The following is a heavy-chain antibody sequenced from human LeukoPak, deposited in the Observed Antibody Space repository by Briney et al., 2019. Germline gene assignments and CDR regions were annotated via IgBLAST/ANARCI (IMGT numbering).Heavy chain of an antibody. J-gene: IGHJ4*02. Sequence: PGGSLRLSCAASGFTFDDYAMHWVRQAPGKGLEWVSGISWNIGSIGYADSVKGRFTISRDNAKNSLYLQMNSLRAEDTALYYCAKSCSSTSCPIDYWGQGTLVTVSS. CDR2: ISWNIGSI. CDR3: AKSCSSTSCPIDY. V-gene: IGHV3-9*01. CDR1: GFTFDDYA. D-gene: IGHD2-2*01.